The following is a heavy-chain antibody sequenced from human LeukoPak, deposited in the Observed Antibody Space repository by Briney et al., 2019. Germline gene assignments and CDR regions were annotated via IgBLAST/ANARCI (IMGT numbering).Heavy chain of an antibody. J-gene: IGHJ4*02. CDR1: GGSISSSNW. V-gene: IGHV4-4*02. CDR3: VSPRGFSYGYFDY. CDR2: IYYSKNT. Sequence: LETLSLTCAVSGGSISSSNWWSWVRQPPGKGLEWIGSIYYSKNTYYNPSLKSRVTISADTSKNQFSLTLGSVSATDTAVYYCVSPRGFSYGYFDYWGQGALVTVSS. D-gene: IGHD5-18*01.